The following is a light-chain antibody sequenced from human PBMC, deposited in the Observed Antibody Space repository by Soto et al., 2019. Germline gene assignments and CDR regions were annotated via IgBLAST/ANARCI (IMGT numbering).Light chain of an antibody. J-gene: IGKJ3*01. CDR3: QQRSHWPPT. V-gene: IGKV3-11*01. CDR1: QRGSSY. CDR2: DAS. Sequence: EIVLTQSPATLSLSPGERATLSCRASQRGSSYLAWYQQKPGQSPRLLIYDASNRATNIPARFSGSVSGTHFTLALSSIEPEDFAVYYCQQRSHWPPTFGPGTKVDIK.